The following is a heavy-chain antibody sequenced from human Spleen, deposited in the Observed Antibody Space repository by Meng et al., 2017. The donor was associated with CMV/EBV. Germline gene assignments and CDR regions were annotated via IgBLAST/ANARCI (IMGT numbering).Heavy chain of an antibody. CDR2: IYPDDSDT. CDR3: ARRRAGSGWDYYFDY. V-gene: IGHV5-51*01. J-gene: IGHJ4*02. CDR1: GDTFGNCW. D-gene: IGHD6-19*01. Sequence: SGDTFGNCWVAWVRRGPGEGLEAKGLIYPDDSDTRYSPSFQGQVTISTDKSIDTAYLQWSSLKASDTAMYFCARRRAGSGWDYYFDYWGQGTLVTVSS.